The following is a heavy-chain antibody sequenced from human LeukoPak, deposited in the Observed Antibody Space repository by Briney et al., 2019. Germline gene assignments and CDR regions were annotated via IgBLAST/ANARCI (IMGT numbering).Heavy chain of an antibody. CDR2: INHSGST. D-gene: IGHD2-2*01. CDR3: ARGDIVVVPAATEDRSNNGFDP. CDR1: GGSFSGYY. Sequence: SETLSLTCAVYGGSFSGYYRSWIRQPPGKELEWIGEINHSGSTNYNPSLKSRVTISVDTSKNQFSLKLSSVTAADTAVYYCARGDIVVVPAATEDRSNNGFDPWGQGTWSPSPQ. V-gene: IGHV4-34*01. J-gene: IGHJ5*02.